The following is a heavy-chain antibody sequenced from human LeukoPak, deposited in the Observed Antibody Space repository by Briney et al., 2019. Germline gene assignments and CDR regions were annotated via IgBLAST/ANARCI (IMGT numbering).Heavy chain of an antibody. V-gene: IGHV1-18*01. Sequence: GASVKVSCKTSGYTFSNYDIYWVRQAPGQGLECMGWISAYNGDTRYAQILQGRFTVTTDTSTSTAYMELRSLTSDDTAVYYCARAGYCGDGGCRGGSAFDVWGQGTMVSVSS. D-gene: IGHD2-15*01. CDR1: GYTFSNYD. CDR2: ISAYNGDT. J-gene: IGHJ3*01. CDR3: ARAGYCGDGGCRGGSAFDV.